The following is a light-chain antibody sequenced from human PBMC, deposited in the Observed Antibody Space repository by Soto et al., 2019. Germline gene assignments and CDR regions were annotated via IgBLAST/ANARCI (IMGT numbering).Light chain of an antibody. J-gene: IGKJ5*01. Sequence: EVVMTQSQATLSVSPGERVTLSCRASQSVNSKVAWYQQKPGQAPRLLIYGASTRATGIPARFSGSGSGTEFTLTISSLQSEDFAVYYCQQYNYWPPITFGQGTRLEIK. CDR1: QSVNSK. CDR3: QQYNYWPPIT. V-gene: IGKV3-15*01. CDR2: GAS.